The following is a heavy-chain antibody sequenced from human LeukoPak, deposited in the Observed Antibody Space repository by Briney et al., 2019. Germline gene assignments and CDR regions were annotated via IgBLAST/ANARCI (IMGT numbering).Heavy chain of an antibody. V-gene: IGHV3-53*05. D-gene: IGHD2-15*01. Sequence: GGSLRLSCAASGFTVSTNYMSWVRQAPGKGLEWVSVIYTGGSTSFSDSVKGRFTISRDNSKNTLYLQMNSLRAEDTAVYYCAKGIKRVVVAATEYYFDYWGQGTLVTVSS. CDR3: AKGIKRVVVAATEYYFDY. CDR1: GFTVSTNY. CDR2: IYTGGST. J-gene: IGHJ4*02.